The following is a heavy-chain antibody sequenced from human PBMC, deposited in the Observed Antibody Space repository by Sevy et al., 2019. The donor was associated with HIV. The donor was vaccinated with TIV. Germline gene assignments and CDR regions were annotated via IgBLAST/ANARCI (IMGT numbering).Heavy chain of an antibody. CDR1: GFTFSSYW. J-gene: IGHJ5*02. D-gene: IGHD2-2*01. CDR3: GRDRSVVVPAAIVWFDP. CDR2: IKQDGSEK. Sequence: GESLKISCAASGFTFSSYWMSWVRQAPGKGLEWVANIKQDGSEKYYVDSVKGRFTISRDNAKNSLYLQMNSLRAEDTAGYYCGRDRSVVVPAAIVWFDPWGQGTLVTVSS. V-gene: IGHV3-7*01.